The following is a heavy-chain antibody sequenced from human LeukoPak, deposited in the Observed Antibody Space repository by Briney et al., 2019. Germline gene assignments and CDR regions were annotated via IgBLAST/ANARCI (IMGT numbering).Heavy chain of an antibody. CDR1: GDSITSYY. CDR2: IYHNRRP. J-gene: IGHJ3*02. D-gene: IGHD2-15*01. Sequence: PSETLPLTCTVSGDSITSYYWSWIRQPPGKGLEWIGHIYHNRRPNYNPSLRSRVAISVDTSKNQLSLKLSSVTAADTAVYYCVRDNREDCSGDSCFLDDAFDIWGQGTAVIVSS. V-gene: IGHV4-59*01. CDR3: VRDNREDCSGDSCFLDDAFDI.